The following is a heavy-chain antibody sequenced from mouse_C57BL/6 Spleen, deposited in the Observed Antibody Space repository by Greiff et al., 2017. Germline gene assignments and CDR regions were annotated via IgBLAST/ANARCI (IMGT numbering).Heavy chain of an antibody. D-gene: IGHD2-13*01. CDR1: GYAFSSYW. J-gene: IGHJ2*01. Sequence: VKLQESGAELVKPGASVKISCKASGYAFSSYWMNWVKQRPGKGLEWIGQIYPGDGDTNYNGKFKGKATLTADKSSSTAYMQLSSLTSEDSAVYFCARAGLGHSYYFDYWGQGTTLTVSS. CDR3: ARAGLGHSYYFDY. V-gene: IGHV1-80*01. CDR2: IYPGDGDT.